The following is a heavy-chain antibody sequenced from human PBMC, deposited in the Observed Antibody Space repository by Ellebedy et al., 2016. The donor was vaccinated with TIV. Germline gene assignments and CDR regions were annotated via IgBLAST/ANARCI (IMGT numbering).Heavy chain of an antibody. CDR3: ARDARFIDQQHNWFDP. J-gene: IGHJ5*02. CDR1: GFTFSDYY. Sequence: GGSLRLSCAASGFTFSDYYMIWIRQAPGKGLEWVSYISNSGSTIYYADSVKGRFTISRDTAKNSLSLLMNSLRAADTAVYYCARDARFIDQQHNWFDPWGQGTLVTVSS. D-gene: IGHD2-2*01. V-gene: IGHV3-11*01. CDR2: ISNSGSTI.